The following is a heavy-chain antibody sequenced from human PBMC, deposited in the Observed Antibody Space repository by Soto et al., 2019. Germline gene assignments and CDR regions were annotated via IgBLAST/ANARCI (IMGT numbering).Heavy chain of an antibody. CDR1: GGSFSGYY. CDR3: ARGTTGSPDY. V-gene: IGHV4-34*01. Sequence: QVQLQQWGAGLLKPSETLSLTCAVYGGSFSGYYWSWIRQPPGKGLEWIGEIKHSGSTNYNPSLKSRVTISVDTSKNQFSLKLSSVTAADTAVYYCARGTTGSPDYWGQGTLVTVSS. J-gene: IGHJ4*02. CDR2: IKHSGST. D-gene: IGHD3-9*01.